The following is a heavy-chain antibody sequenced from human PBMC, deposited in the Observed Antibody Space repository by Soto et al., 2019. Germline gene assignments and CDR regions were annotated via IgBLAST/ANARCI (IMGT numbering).Heavy chain of an antibody. Sequence: GGSLRLSCTASGFTFGDYAMSWFRQAPGKGLEWVGFIRSKAYGGTTEYAASVKGRFTISRDDPKSIAYLQMNSLKTEDTAVYYCTREYHYYDFWSGPSMEVWGKGTTVTVSS. CDR1: GFTFGDYA. CDR3: TREYHYYDFWSGPSMEV. CDR2: IRSKAYGGTT. J-gene: IGHJ6*03. D-gene: IGHD3-3*01. V-gene: IGHV3-49*03.